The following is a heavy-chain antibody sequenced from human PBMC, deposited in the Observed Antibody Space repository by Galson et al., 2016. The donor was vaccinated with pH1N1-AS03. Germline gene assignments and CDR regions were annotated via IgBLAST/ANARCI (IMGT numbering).Heavy chain of an antibody. D-gene: IGHD3-16*01. V-gene: IGHV4-4*07. CDR1: GFTFGDYA. CDR2: IIVNEKQKTETT. CDR3: ARDRAPWDFDY. J-gene: IGHJ4*02. Sequence: LRLSCAASGFTFGDYAMSWIRQPAGKGLEWIGRIIVNEKQKTETTHYNPSLKSRLSISVDKSKNQFSLTLSSVTASDTAVYYCARDRAPWDFDYWGQGTLVTVSS.